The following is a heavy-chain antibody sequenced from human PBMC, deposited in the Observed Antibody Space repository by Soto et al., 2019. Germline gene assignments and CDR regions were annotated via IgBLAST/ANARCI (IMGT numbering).Heavy chain of an antibody. V-gene: IGHV1-45*02. CDR2: ITPFNGNT. CDR1: GYTFTYRY. CDR3: AAVSNYYYYYGMDV. Sequence: SVKVSCKASGYTFTYRYLHWVRQAPGQALEWMGWITPFNGNTNYAQKFQDRVTITRDRSMSTAYMELSSLRSEDTAMYYCAAVSNYYYYYGMDVWGQGTTVTLSS. J-gene: IGHJ6*02. D-gene: IGHD4-4*01.